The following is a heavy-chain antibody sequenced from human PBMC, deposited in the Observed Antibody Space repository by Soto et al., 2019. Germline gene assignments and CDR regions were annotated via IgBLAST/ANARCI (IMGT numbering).Heavy chain of an antibody. CDR2: INAGNGNT. CDR3: ARSRDYGDSSLVY. D-gene: IGHD4-17*01. Sequence: GGSLRLSWAASGCTFTSYARHLVRQTPGQRLEWMGWINAGNGNTKYSQKFQGRVTITRDTSASTAYMELSSLRSEDTAVYYCARSRDYGDSSLVYWGQGTLVTVSS. V-gene: IGHV1-3*01. J-gene: IGHJ4*02. CDR1: GCTFTSYA.